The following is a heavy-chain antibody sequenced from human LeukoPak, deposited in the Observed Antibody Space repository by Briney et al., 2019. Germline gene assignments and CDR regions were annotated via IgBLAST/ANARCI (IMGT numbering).Heavy chain of an antibody. J-gene: IGHJ3*02. CDR3: ASDSQSGSPAFDI. Sequence: GGSLRLSCAASGFTFSSYAMHWVRQAPGKGLEWVAVISYDGSNKYYADSVKGRFTISRDNSKNTLYLQMNSLRAEDTAVYYCASDSQSGSPAFDIWGQGTMVTVSS. CDR2: ISYDGSNK. V-gene: IGHV3-30*01. CDR1: GFTFSSYA. D-gene: IGHD3-3*01.